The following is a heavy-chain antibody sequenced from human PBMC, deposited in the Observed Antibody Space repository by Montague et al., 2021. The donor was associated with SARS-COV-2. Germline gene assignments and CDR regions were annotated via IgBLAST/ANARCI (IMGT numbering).Heavy chain of an antibody. CDR3: ARPRNAGYFWSLDF. J-gene: IGHJ2*01. CDR2: IVYDGIT. Sequence: SETQSLTCTVSGDSVSSADYYWTWIRQPPGKGLEWIGYIVYDGITKYSPALRSRVTISMDTSKNQLSLNLKSVTAADTALYYCARPRNAGYFWSLDFWGRGTLVTVSS. CDR1: GDSVSSADYY. D-gene: IGHD1-26*01. V-gene: IGHV4-61*08.